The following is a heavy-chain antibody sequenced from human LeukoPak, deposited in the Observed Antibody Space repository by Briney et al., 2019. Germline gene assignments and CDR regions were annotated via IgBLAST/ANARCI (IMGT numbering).Heavy chain of an antibody. Sequence: ASVKVSCKAPGYTFTSYAMNWVRQAPGQGLEWMGWINANTGNPTYAQGFTGRFIFSLDTSVSTAYLQISSLKAEDTAVYYCARGGGGIVATIFLDWFDPWGQGTLVTVSS. CDR1: GYTFTSYA. CDR2: INANTGNP. D-gene: IGHD5-12*01. CDR3: ARGGGGIVATIFLDWFDP. J-gene: IGHJ5*02. V-gene: IGHV7-4-1*02.